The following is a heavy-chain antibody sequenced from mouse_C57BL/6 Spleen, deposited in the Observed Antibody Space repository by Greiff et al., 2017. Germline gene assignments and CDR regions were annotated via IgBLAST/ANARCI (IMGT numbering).Heavy chain of an antibody. Sequence: VQLQQSGAELVKPGASVKLSCTASGFNIKDYYMHWVKQRTEQGLEWIGRLDPEDGETKYAPKFPGKATITADTSSNTAYLQLSSLTSEDTAVYYCAGDYDYSWFAYWGQGTLVTVSA. J-gene: IGHJ3*01. V-gene: IGHV14-2*01. CDR1: GFNIKDYY. D-gene: IGHD2-4*01. CDR3: AGDYDYSWFAY. CDR2: LDPEDGET.